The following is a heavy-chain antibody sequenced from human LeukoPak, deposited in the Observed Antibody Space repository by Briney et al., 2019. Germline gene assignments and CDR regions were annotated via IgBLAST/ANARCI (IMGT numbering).Heavy chain of an antibody. CDR3: ARSSSTVYYYYGMDV. Sequence: SETLSLTCTVSGGSISSSSYYWGWIRQPPGKGLEWIGSIYHSGSTNYNPSLKSRVTISVDKSKNQFSLKLSSVTAADTAVYYCARSSSTVYYYYGMDVWGQGTTVTVSS. J-gene: IGHJ6*02. CDR1: GGSISSSSYY. V-gene: IGHV4-39*07. CDR2: IYHSGST. D-gene: IGHD2-2*01.